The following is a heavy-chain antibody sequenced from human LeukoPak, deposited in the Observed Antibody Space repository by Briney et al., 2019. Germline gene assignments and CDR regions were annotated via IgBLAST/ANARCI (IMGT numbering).Heavy chain of an antibody. Sequence: PGGSLRLSCAASGFTFSSYEMNWVRQAPGKGLEWVSYIGSSGSTIYYADSVKGRFTISRDKAKNSLYLQMNSLRAEDTAVYYCAREAGEIGYWGQGTLVTVSS. CDR1: GFTFSSYE. CDR2: IGSSGSTI. J-gene: IGHJ4*02. V-gene: IGHV3-48*03. CDR3: AREAGEIGY. D-gene: IGHD7-27*01.